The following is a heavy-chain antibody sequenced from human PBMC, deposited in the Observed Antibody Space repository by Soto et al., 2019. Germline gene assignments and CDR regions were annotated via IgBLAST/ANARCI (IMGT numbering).Heavy chain of an antibody. CDR3: ARSETAGHKGFDI. CDR1: GGTFSSSA. D-gene: IGHD6-19*01. Sequence: QVQLEQSGAEVRKPGSSVKVSCKASGGTFSSSAINWLRQAPGQGPEWMGGIIPTFGTSNYIPKLRGRVTITADTSTNTVYMEVSSLTSEDTAMYYCARSETAGHKGFDIWGQGTMVTVSA. CDR2: IIPTFGTS. V-gene: IGHV1-69*06. J-gene: IGHJ3*02.